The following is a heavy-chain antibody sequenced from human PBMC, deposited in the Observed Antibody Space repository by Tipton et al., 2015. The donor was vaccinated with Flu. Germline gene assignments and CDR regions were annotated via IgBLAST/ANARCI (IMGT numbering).Heavy chain of an antibody. Sequence: TLSLTCAVYGGSFSGYYWSWIRQPPGKGLEWIGEINHSGSTNYNPSLKSRVTISVDTSKNQFSLTLSSVSAADTAVYYCARGRITMVRGVIIKGDFDYWGQGTLVTVSS. V-gene: IGHV4-34*01. CDR2: INHSGST. J-gene: IGHJ4*02. D-gene: IGHD3-10*01. CDR1: GGSFSGYY. CDR3: ARGRITMVRGVIIKGDFDY.